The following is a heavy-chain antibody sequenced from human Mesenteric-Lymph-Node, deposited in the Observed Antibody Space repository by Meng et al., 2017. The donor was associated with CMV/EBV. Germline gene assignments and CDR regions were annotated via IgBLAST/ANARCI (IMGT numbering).Heavy chain of an antibody. Sequence: GESLKISCATSGFTFSSHSMRWVRQAPGKGLEWVSSISSSSGYRFYADSVKGRFTISRDTAKNSVYLEMSSLRAEDTAVYYCASDRRDDFWSGYYMETYYDYGMDVWGQGTPVTVSS. D-gene: IGHD3-3*01. CDR2: ISSSSGYR. CDR3: ASDRRDDFWSGYYMETYYDYGMDV. CDR1: GFTFSSHS. J-gene: IGHJ6*02. V-gene: IGHV3-21*06.